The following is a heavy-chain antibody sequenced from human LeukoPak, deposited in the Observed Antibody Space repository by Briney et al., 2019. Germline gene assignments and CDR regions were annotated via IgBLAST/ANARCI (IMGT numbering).Heavy chain of an antibody. V-gene: IGHV3-11*04. Sequence: GGSLRLSCAASGFIFSDYYMSWIRQAPGKALEWVSYISFSGSTIYYADSVKGRFTISRDNAKNSVYLQMNSLRAEDTAVYYCARDHRYYYDSSGLDYWGQGTLVTVSS. D-gene: IGHD3-22*01. CDR3: ARDHRYYYDSSGLDY. CDR1: GFIFSDYY. CDR2: ISFSGSTI. J-gene: IGHJ4*02.